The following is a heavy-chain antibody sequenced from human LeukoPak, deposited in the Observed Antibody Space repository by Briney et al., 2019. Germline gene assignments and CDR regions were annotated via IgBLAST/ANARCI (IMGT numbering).Heavy chain of an antibody. V-gene: IGHV4-34*01. CDR2: INHSGST. D-gene: IGHD2-15*01. CDR3: ARARRGPLARYFDY. J-gene: IGHJ4*02. CDR1: GGSFSGYY. Sequence: SETLSLTCAVYGGSFSGYYWSWIRQPPGKGLEWIGEINHSGSTNYNPSLKSRVTISVDTSKNQFSLKLSSVTATDTAVYYCARARRGPLARYFDYWGQGTLVTVSS.